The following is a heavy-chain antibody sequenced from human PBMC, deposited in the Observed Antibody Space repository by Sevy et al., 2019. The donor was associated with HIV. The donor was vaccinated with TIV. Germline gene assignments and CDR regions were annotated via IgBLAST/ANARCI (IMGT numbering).Heavy chain of an antibody. V-gene: IGHV5-51*01. D-gene: IGHD4-17*01. J-gene: IGHJ3*02. Sequence: GESLKISCKGSGYSFISYWIGWVRQMPGKGLEWMGIIYPGDSDTRYSPSFQGQVTISADKSISTAYLQWSSLKASDTAMYYCARQLTTVTRADAFDIWGQRTMVTVS. CDR1: GYSFISYW. CDR2: IYPGDSDT. CDR3: ARQLTTVTRADAFDI.